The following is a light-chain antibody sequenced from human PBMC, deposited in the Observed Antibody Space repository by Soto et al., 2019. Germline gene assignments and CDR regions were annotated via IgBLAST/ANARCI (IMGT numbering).Light chain of an antibody. V-gene: IGKV3-11*01. CDR3: QQRRNWPLT. CDR1: QSVDIY. Sequence: EIVLTQSPATLSLSPGERATLSCRASQSVDIYLAWYQQKPGQAPRLLIYDASNRATGIPARFSGGGSGTDFTLTISSLEPEDFAVYYCQQRRNWPLTFGGGAKVEIK. J-gene: IGKJ4*01. CDR2: DAS.